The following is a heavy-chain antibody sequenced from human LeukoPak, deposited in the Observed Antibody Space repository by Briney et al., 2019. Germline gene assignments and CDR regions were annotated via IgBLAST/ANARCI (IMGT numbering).Heavy chain of an antibody. CDR3: ARQGTSATAGFDP. Sequence: GASVKVSCKASGYTFTSYDINWVRQATGQGLEWMGWMNPNSGNTGYAQKFQGRVTMTRDTSTSTVYMELSSLRSEDTAVYYCARQGTSATAGFDPWGQGTLVTVSS. V-gene: IGHV1-8*01. CDR1: GYTFTSYD. CDR2: MNPNSGNT. D-gene: IGHD5-12*01. J-gene: IGHJ5*02.